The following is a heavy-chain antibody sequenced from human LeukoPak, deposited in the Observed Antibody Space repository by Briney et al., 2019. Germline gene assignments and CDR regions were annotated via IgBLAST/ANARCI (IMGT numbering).Heavy chain of an antibody. Sequence: PSETLSLTCAVYGGSFSGYYWSWIRQPPGKGLEWIGEINHSGSTNYNPSLKSRVTISVDTSKNQFSLKLSSVTAADTAVYYCARGLGYYYDSSGYYYPFDYWGQGTLVTVSS. V-gene: IGHV4-34*01. J-gene: IGHJ4*02. D-gene: IGHD3-22*01. CDR2: INHSGST. CDR3: ARGLGYYYDSSGYYYPFDY. CDR1: GGSFSGYY.